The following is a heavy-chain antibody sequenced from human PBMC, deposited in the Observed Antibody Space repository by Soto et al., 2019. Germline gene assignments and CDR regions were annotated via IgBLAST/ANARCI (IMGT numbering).Heavy chain of an antibody. CDR2: ISAYNGNT. CDR3: ARRYYYGSGSYVEDYYYYVMDV. V-gene: IGHV1-18*01. D-gene: IGHD3-10*01. Sequence: QVQLVQSGAEVKKPGASVKVSCKASGYTFTSYGISWVRQAPGQGLEWMGWISAYNGNTNYAQKLQGRGTMTTDTSTSTAYMELRSLRSDDTAVYYCARRYYYGSGSYVEDYYYYVMDVWGQGTTVTVSS. J-gene: IGHJ6*02. CDR1: GYTFTSYG.